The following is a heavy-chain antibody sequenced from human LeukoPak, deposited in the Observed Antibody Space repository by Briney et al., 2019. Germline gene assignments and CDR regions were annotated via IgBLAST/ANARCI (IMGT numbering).Heavy chain of an antibody. CDR2: INPSGGST. D-gene: IGHD4-11*01. CDR3: TRDPGLTNFYYYMDV. CDR1: GYIFTNYY. J-gene: IGHJ6*03. Sequence: GASVKVSCKASGYIFTNYYMHWVRQAPGQGLEWLGIINPSGGSTTYAQKFQGRVTMTSDMSTNTAYMELSSLISEGTAVYYCTRDPGLTNFYYYMDVWGKGTTVTVSS. V-gene: IGHV1-46*01.